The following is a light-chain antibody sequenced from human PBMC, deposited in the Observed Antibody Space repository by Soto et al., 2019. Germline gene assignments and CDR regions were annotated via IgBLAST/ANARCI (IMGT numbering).Light chain of an antibody. CDR1: QSVSID. CDR3: QQYNNWPLT. J-gene: IGKJ4*01. V-gene: IGKV3-15*01. Sequence: ETVMTQSPATLSVSPGERATLSCRASQSVSIDLAWYQQRPGQAPRVLIYDAFTRATGIPARFSGSASGTEFTLTISSLQSEDFAVYYCQQYNNWPLTFGGRTKVEIK. CDR2: DAF.